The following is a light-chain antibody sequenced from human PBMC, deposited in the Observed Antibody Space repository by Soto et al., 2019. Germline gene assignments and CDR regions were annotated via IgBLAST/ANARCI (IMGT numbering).Light chain of an antibody. V-gene: IGKV3-15*01. CDR3: QPYDARPPNLS. CDR1: QSVSTN. CDR2: AAS. J-gene: IGKJ4*01. Sequence: EIVMTQSPATLSVSPGERATLSCRASQSVSTNLAWYQHKPGQAPRLLIYAASVRATGIPARFSGRGSGTEFTLTIISLQSEAFAVYYGQPYDARPPNLSFGGGTKVEIK.